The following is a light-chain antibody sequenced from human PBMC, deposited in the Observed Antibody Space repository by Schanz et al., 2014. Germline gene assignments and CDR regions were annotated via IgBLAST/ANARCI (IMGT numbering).Light chain of an antibody. CDR3: QSYDSSLSAVV. CDR2: DVT. Sequence: QSVLTQPASVSGSPGQSITISCTGTSSDVGDYNYVSWYQQHPGKAPKLMIYDVTSRPSGVPDRFSGSKSGTSASLAITGLQAEDEADYYCQSYDSSLSAVVFGGGTKLTVL. V-gene: IGLV2-14*01. CDR1: SSDVGDYNY. J-gene: IGLJ2*01.